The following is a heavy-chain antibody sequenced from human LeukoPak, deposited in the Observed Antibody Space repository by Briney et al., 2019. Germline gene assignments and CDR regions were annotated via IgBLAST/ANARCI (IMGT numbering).Heavy chain of an antibody. V-gene: IGHV3-23*01. Sequence: GGSLRLSCAASGFTFSSYAMSWVRQAPGKGLEWVSAISGSGGSTYYADSVKGRFTISRDNSKNTLYLQMNSLRAEDTAVYYCAKVQKDYYGSGSHFDYWGQGTLVTVSS. CDR1: GFTFSSYA. J-gene: IGHJ4*02. CDR3: AKVQKDYYGSGSHFDY. D-gene: IGHD3-10*01. CDR2: ISGSGGST.